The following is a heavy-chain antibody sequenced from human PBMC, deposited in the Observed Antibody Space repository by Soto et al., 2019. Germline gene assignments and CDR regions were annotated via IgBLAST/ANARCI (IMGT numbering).Heavy chain of an antibody. CDR3: AREGLTTLTTGDYYYGMDV. Sequence: QVQLVQSGAEVKKPGSSVKVSCKASGGTFSSYAISWVRQAPGQGLEWMGGIIPIFGTTDYAQKFQGRVSITADKSTSTAYMELSSLRSEDTAVYYCAREGLTTLTTGDYYYGMDVWGQGTTVTASS. V-gene: IGHV1-69*06. D-gene: IGHD4-4*01. J-gene: IGHJ6*02. CDR2: IIPIFGTT. CDR1: GGTFSSYA.